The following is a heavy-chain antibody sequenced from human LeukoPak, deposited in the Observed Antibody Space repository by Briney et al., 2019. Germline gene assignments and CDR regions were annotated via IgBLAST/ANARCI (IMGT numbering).Heavy chain of an antibody. V-gene: IGHV4-38-2*02. J-gene: IGHJ2*01. CDR2: MYHSGST. Sequence: MPSETLSLTCTVSGYSISSGYYWGWIRQPPGKGLEWIGSMYHSGSTYYNPSLKSRVTISVDTSKNQFSLKLSSVTAADTAVYYCARVGLRALLPFDLWGRGTLVTVSS. D-gene: IGHD3-22*01. CDR3: ARVGLRALLPFDL. CDR1: GYSISSGYY.